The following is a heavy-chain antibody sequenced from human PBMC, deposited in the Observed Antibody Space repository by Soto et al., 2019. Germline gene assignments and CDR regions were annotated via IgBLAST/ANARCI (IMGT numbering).Heavy chain of an antibody. V-gene: IGHV3-21*02. CDR2: INSRSSSI. D-gene: IGHD3-10*01. CDR1: GFTFSSYT. CDR3: ARVRTIDKFRVESYVDY. Sequence: VQLVESGGGLVRPGGSLRLSCAASGFTFSSYTMIWVRQAPGKGLEWVSSINSRSSSISYADSVKGRFSISRDNAENSVLLQMNSLRAEDTAVYYCARVRTIDKFRVESYVDYWGQGTLVTVSS. J-gene: IGHJ4*02.